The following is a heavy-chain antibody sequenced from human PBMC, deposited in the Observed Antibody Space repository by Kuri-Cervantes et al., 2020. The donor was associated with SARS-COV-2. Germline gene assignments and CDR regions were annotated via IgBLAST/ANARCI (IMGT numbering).Heavy chain of an antibody. Sequence: SETLSLTCTVSGGSISSTSYYWGWVRQPPGKGLEWIGSIHYSGSTYYNPSLKSRVTISVDTSKNQFSLKLSSVTAADTAVYYCARVVGGGSYYAWGYWGQGTLVTVSS. V-gene: IGHV4-39*01. CDR3: ARVVGGGSYYAWGY. CDR2: IHYSGST. CDR1: GGSISSTSYY. J-gene: IGHJ4*02. D-gene: IGHD1-26*01.